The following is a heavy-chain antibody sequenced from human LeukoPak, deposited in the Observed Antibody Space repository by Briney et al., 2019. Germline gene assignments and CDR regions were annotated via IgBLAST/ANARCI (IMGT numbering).Heavy chain of an antibody. CDR1: GGSISSYY. CDR3: AVLSGSFDY. J-gene: IGHJ4*02. CDR2: IYYSGST. V-gene: IGHV4-59*01. D-gene: IGHD1-26*01. Sequence: PSETLSLTCTVSGGSISSYYWSWIRQPPGKGLEWIGYIYYSGSTNYNPSLKSRVTISVDTSKNQFSLKLSSVTAADTAVYYCAVLSGSFDYWGQGTLVTVSS.